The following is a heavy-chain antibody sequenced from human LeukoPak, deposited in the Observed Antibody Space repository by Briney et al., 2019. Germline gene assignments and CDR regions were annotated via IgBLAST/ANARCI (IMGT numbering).Heavy chain of an antibody. D-gene: IGHD3-10*01. Sequence: SGPTLVKPTQTLTLTCTFSGFSLSTSGVGVGWIRQPPGKGLEWIGSIYHSGKTYYNPSLKSRVTISVETSKNQFSLKLSSVTAADTAVYYCAGGYGSGPPPRYYYYYYMDVWGKGTTVTISS. J-gene: IGHJ6*03. V-gene: IGHV4-38-2*02. CDR2: IYHSGKT. CDR3: AGGYGSGPPPRYYYYYYMDV. CDR1: GFSLSTSGV.